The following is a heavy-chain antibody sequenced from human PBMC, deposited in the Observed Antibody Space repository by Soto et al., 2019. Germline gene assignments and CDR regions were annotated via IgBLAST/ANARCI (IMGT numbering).Heavy chain of an antibody. CDR1: GFTFRSYS. CDR2: ISRSSSYI. D-gene: IGHD6-19*01. Sequence: GGSLRLSCAASGFTFRSYSMNWVRQAPGKGLEWVSSISRSSSYIYYADSVKGRFTISRDNSKNTLYLQMDSLRVEDTAVYYCAREAYTAGWYYFDYWGQGILVTVSS. V-gene: IGHV3-21*01. CDR3: AREAYTAGWYYFDY. J-gene: IGHJ4*02.